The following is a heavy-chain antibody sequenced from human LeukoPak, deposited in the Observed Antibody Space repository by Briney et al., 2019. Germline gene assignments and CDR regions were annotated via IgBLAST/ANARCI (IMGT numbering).Heavy chain of an antibody. CDR2: INHRGST. CDR1: GGSFSGYY. Sequence: PSETLSLTCAVYGGSFSGYYWRWIRQPPGKGLEWIGEINHRGSTNYNPSLKSRVTISGDTSKNQFSLKLSSVTAADTAVYFCARVGYSYVINDWSRTGLGAYPTKYYYHMDVWGQGTLVTVSS. J-gene: IGHJ6*03. CDR3: ARVGYSYVINDWSRTGLGAYPTKYYYHMDV. D-gene: IGHD5-18*01. V-gene: IGHV4-34*01.